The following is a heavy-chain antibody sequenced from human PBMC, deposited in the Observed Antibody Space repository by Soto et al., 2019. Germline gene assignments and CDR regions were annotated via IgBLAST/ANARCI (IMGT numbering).Heavy chain of an antibody. V-gene: IGHV3-74*01. CDR2: ISSDGSST. J-gene: IGHJ6*02. D-gene: IGHD3-3*01. CDR3: ARVGWDFWSGYYTGVGYYYGMDV. Sequence: GGSLRLSCAASGFTFSSYWMHWVRQAPGKGLVWVSRISSDGSSTSYADSVKGRFTISRDNAKNTLYLQMNSLRAEDTAVYYCARVGWDFWSGYYTGVGYYYGMDVWGQGTTVTVSS. CDR1: GFTFSSYW.